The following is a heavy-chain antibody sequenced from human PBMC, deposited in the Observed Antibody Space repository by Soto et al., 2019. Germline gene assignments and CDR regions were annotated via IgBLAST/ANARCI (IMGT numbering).Heavy chain of an antibody. D-gene: IGHD4-17*01. CDR1: GGSISGSSYY. V-gene: IGHV4-39*01. CDR2: IFYSGTT. CDR3: ASSGDYPDY. Sequence: QLQLQESGPGLVKPSETLSLTCTVSGGSISGSSYYWGWIRQPPGKGREWIGTIFYSGTTYYNPSPKXRXTXXVDPSQNQFSLSLTSVTAADTAVYCCASSGDYPDYWGQGTLVTVSS. J-gene: IGHJ4*02.